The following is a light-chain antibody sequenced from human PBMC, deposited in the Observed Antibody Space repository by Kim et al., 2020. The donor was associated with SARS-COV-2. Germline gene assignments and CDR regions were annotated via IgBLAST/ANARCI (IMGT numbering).Light chain of an antibody. J-gene: IGLJ3*02. CDR2: ANT. CDR3: LSFDNNLSGWV. V-gene: IGLV1-40*01. Sequence: HRVTMSCTGRSFNIGAGHNVNWYQQLPGSVPKLLIYANTIRPSGVPDRFSGSKSGSSASLAITGLRAEDEADYYCLSFDNNLSGWVFGGGTQLTVL. CDR1: SFNIGAGHN.